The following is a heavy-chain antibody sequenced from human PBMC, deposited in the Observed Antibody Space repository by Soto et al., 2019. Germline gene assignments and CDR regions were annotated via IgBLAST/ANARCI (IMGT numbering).Heavy chain of an antibody. D-gene: IGHD4-17*01. CDR3: ARQPNYDYGDYGPSDF. CDR1: GGYMSSSTYY. Sequence: QLQLLESGPGLVKPSETLSLTCTVSGGYMSSSTYYWGWIRQPPGKGLEWIGSGHLGGRTYYNPSLKSRVTISLDTSKKQLSLKLSSLTAADTAVYYCARQPNYDYGDYGPSDFWGQGTLITVSS. CDR2: GHLGGRT. J-gene: IGHJ4*02. V-gene: IGHV4-39*01.